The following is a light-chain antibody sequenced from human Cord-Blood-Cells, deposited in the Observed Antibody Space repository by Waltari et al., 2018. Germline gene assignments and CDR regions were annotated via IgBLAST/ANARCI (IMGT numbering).Light chain of an antibody. CDR3: QQSYSTPP. CDR1: QCIRSY. J-gene: IGKJ1*01. Sequence: DIQMTQSPSSLSASVGDRVTITCRASQCIRSYLNWYQQRPGKAPNLLTYAESSLQSGVPSRFSGSGSGTDFTLTISSLQPEDFATYYCQQSYSTPPFGQGTKVEIK. V-gene: IGKV1-39*01. CDR2: AES.